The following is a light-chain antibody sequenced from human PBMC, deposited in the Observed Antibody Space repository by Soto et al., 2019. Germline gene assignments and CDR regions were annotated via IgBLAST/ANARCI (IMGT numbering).Light chain of an antibody. CDR2: GSS. J-gene: IGKJ4*01. V-gene: IGKV3-20*01. CDR1: QSVDNNY. Sequence: EIVLTQSPGTLSLSPGERATLSCSASQSVDNNYLSWYQQRPGQAHRLLIYGSSYRATGIPDRFSGSGSGTDFSLTISRLEPEDFAVYYCQQYGSSPPITFGGGTKVDIK. CDR3: QQYGSSPPIT.